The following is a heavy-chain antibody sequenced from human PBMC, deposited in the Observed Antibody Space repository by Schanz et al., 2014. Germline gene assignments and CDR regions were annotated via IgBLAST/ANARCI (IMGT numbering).Heavy chain of an antibody. Sequence: DVQLVESGGTLVRPGGSLRLSCAASGFNFSSHWMTWVRQAPGRGLEWVANIRQDVRAKYYVDSVKGRFTISRDNTKNSVFLQMSSLRVEDTGLYFCARDPVEGAPTPYYFDSWGPGTLVTVSS. CDR1: GFNFSSHW. V-gene: IGHV3-7*01. D-gene: IGHD1-26*01. CDR3: ARDPVEGAPTPYYFDS. CDR2: IRQDVRAK. J-gene: IGHJ4*02.